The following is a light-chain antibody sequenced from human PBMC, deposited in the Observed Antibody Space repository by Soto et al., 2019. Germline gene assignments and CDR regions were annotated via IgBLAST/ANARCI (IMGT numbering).Light chain of an antibody. CDR1: SSDVGGYNY. J-gene: IGLJ1*01. CDR3: SSYTSTSALCV. CDR2: EVR. Sequence: QSALTQPASVSGSPGQSITISCTGTSSDVGGYNYVSWYQQHPGKAPKLIIFEVRNRPSGVSDRFSGSKSGNTASLTISGLQAGDEADYYCSSYTSTSALCVFGPGTKVTVL. V-gene: IGLV2-14*01.